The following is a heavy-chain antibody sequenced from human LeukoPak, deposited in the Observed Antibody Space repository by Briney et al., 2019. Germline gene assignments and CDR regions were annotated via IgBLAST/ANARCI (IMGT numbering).Heavy chain of an antibody. V-gene: IGHV4-34*01. D-gene: IGHD1-1*01. J-gene: IGHJ3*02. Sequence: SETLSLTCAVYGGSFSGYYWSWIRQPSGKGLEWIGEINHSGSTNYNPSLKSRVTISVDTSKNQFSLKLSSVTAADTAVYYCARLRERRGAFDIWGQGTMVTVSS. CDR2: INHSGST. CDR1: GGSFSGYY. CDR3: ARLRERRGAFDI.